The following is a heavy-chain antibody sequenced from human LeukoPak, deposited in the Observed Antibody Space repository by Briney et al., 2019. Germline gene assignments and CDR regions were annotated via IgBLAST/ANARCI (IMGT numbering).Heavy chain of an antibody. CDR3: AKVITGTVDY. Sequence: GGSLRLSCAASGFTFSSYAMSWVRQAPGKGREGVSAISGSGGSTYYADSVKGRFTISRDNSKNTLYLQMNSLRAEDTAVYYCAKVITGTVDYWGQGTLVTVSS. CDR2: ISGSGGST. CDR1: GFTFSSYA. D-gene: IGHD1-7*01. J-gene: IGHJ4*02. V-gene: IGHV3-23*01.